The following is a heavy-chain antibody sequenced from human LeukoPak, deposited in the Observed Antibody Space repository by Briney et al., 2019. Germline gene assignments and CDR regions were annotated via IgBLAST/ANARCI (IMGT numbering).Heavy chain of an antibody. CDR3: ARAPDGYEAFDI. CDR1: GFXFSSYW. J-gene: IGHJ3*02. CDR2: IYSGGRT. D-gene: IGHD3-22*01. Sequence: GGSLRLSCVASGFXFSSYWIHWVRQAPGKGLEWVSVIYSGGRTYYADSVKGRFTTSRDNSKNTLYLQMNSLRAEDTAVYYCARAPDGYEAFDIWGQGTMVTVSS. V-gene: IGHV3-66*01.